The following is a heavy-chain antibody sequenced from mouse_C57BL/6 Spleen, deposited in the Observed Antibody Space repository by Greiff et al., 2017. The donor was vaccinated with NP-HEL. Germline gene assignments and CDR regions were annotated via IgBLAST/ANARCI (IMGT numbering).Heavy chain of an antibody. CDR1: GYTFTDYE. CDR3: TLTTVVEGAMDY. V-gene: IGHV1-15*01. J-gene: IGHJ4*01. Sequence: VQLQQSGAELVRPGASVTLSCKASGYTFTDYEMHWVKQTPVHGLEWIGAIDPETGGTAYNQKFKGKAILTADKSSSTAYMELRSLTSEDSAVYYCTLTTVVEGAMDYWGQGTSVTVSS. CDR2: IDPETGGT. D-gene: IGHD1-1*01.